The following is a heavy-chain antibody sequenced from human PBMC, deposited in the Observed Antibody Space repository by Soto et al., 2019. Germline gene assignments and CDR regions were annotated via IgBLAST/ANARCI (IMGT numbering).Heavy chain of an antibody. V-gene: IGHV1-18*01. Sequence: QVQLVQSGAEVKKPGASVKVSCKASGYTFTSYGISWVRQAPGQGLEWMGWISAYNGNTNYAQKLQGRVTMTTDTPXXTXYXXLRSLRSDDTAVYYCARVRGDLWFGELYEFGWFDPWGQGTLVTVSS. CDR3: ARVRGDLWFGELYEFGWFDP. D-gene: IGHD3-10*01. J-gene: IGHJ5*02. CDR2: ISAYNGNT. CDR1: GYTFTSYG.